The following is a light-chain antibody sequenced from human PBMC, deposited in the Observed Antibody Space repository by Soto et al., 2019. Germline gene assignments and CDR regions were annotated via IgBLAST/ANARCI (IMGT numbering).Light chain of an antibody. V-gene: IGLV1-40*01. CDR3: SSYTNINTRACV. CDR1: SSNIGAGYV. Sequence: QSVLTQPPSVSGAPGQRVTISCTGSSSNIGAGYVVHWYQQHPGKAPKLIIYEVTDRPSGVSNRFSGSKSGNTASLTISGLQAEDEAEYYCSSYTNINTRACVFGTGTKLTVL. J-gene: IGLJ1*01. CDR2: EVT.